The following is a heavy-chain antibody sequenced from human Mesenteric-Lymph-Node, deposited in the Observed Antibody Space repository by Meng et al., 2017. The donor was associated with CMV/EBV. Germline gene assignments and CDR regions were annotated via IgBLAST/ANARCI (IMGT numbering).Heavy chain of an antibody. D-gene: IGHD6-19*01. V-gene: IGHV3-21*01. J-gene: IGHJ4*02. Sequence: ETLSLTCAASGFTFNSYGMNWVRQAPGKGLEWVSYISSSSGYIYYADSVKGRFTISRDNAKNSLYLQMNSLRAEDTAVYYCARSGWDSHSPSDNVNYFGYWGEGTLVTVSS. CDR3: ARSGWDSHSPSDNVNYFGY. CDR2: ISSSSGYI. CDR1: GFTFNSYG.